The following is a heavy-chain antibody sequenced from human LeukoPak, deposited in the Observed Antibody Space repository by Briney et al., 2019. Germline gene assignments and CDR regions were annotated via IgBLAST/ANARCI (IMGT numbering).Heavy chain of an antibody. CDR1: GGSNSTFY. CDR2: IYYSGST. Sequence: KTSETLSLTCSVPGGSNSTFYWSWIRQPPGKGLEWIGYIYYSGSTSYNPSLKSRVTISVDTPKNQFSLKLSSVTAADTAVYYCARYSSFTEAHDYWGQGTLVTVSS. CDR3: ARYSSFTEAHDY. J-gene: IGHJ4*02. D-gene: IGHD6-6*01. V-gene: IGHV4-59*01.